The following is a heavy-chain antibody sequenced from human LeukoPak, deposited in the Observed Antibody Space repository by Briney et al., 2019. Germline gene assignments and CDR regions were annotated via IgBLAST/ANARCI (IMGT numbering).Heavy chain of an antibody. CDR3: ARGLRGGDYQLLPFGH. CDR2: IYYSGST. Sequence: SETLSLTCTVAGGSISSYYWSWIRQPPGKGLEWIGYIYYSGSTNYNPSLKSRVTISVDTSKNQFSLKLSSVTAADTAVYYCARGLRGGDYQLLPFGHWGQGTLVTVSS. CDR1: GGSISSYY. V-gene: IGHV4-59*01. J-gene: IGHJ4*02. D-gene: IGHD2-15*01.